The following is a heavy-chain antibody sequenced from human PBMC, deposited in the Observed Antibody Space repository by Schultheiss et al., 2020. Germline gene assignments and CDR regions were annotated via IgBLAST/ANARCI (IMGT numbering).Heavy chain of an antibody. CDR3: ARDFSGSSTSLTAFDY. CDR1: GFIFSNYG. Sequence: GGSLRLSCAASGFIFSNYGMHGVRQAPGKGLEWVAVIWYDGSNKYYADSVKGRFTSSRDNSKNTLYLQMNSLRAEDTAVYYCARDFSGSSTSLTAFDYWGQGTLVTVSS. CDR2: IWYDGSNK. D-gene: IGHD2-2*01. V-gene: IGHV3-33*01. J-gene: IGHJ4*02.